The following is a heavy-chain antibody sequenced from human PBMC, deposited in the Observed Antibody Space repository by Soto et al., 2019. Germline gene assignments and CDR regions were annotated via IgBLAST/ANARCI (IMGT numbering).Heavy chain of an antibody. CDR1: GFTFRTYV. CDR3: AKVIRADSTSSNFYYYSGLDV. D-gene: IGHD6-6*01. CDR2: ISNNGINK. V-gene: IGHV3-30*18. Sequence: QVQLVESGGGVVQPGRSLRLSCAASGFTFRTYVMHWVRQAPGKGLEWLAVISNNGINKYYADSVKGRFTISRDNSRDTLFLQMNSLRGEDTAIYYCAKVIRADSTSSNFYYYSGLDVWRQGTTVTVSS. J-gene: IGHJ6*02.